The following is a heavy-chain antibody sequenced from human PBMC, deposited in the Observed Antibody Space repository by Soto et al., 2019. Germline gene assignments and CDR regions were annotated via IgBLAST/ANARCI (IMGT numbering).Heavy chain of an antibody. CDR1: GFTFSSYG. Sequence: HPGGSLRLSCAASGFTFSSYGMHWVRQAPGKGLEWVAVIWYDGSNKYYADSVKGRFTISRDNSKNTLYLQMNSLRAEDTAVYYCARDHGYDYVWGSYRYLDYWGQGTLVTSPQ. CDR3: ARDHGYDYVWGSYRYLDY. CDR2: IWYDGSNK. V-gene: IGHV3-33*01. J-gene: IGHJ4*02. D-gene: IGHD3-16*02.